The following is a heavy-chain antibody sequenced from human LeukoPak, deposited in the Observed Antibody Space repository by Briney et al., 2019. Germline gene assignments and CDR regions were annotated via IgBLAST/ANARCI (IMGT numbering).Heavy chain of an antibody. V-gene: IGHV3-53*01. CDR2: IYSGGST. Sequence: GGSLSLSCTVSGFTVSSDSVSWVRQAPGKGLEWVSFIYSGGSTHYSDSVKGRFTISRDNSKNTLYLQMNSLRAEDTAVYYCARRAGAYSHPYDYWGQGTLVTVSS. CDR1: GFTVSSDS. CDR3: ARRAGAYSHPYDY. D-gene: IGHD4/OR15-4a*01. J-gene: IGHJ4*02.